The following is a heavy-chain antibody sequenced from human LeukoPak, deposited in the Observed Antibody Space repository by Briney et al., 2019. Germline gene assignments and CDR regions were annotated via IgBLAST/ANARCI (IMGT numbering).Heavy chain of an antibody. Sequence: SETLSLTCTVSGGSISNYYWYWIRQPPGKGLECIGHIYHSGSTNYNPSLKSRVTISVDTSKNQFSLKLRSVTAADTAVYYCAREVGLGMYNWFDPWGQGTLVTVSS. CDR1: GGSISNYY. D-gene: IGHD3-16*01. J-gene: IGHJ5*02. CDR2: IYHSGST. V-gene: IGHV4-59*01. CDR3: AREVGLGMYNWFDP.